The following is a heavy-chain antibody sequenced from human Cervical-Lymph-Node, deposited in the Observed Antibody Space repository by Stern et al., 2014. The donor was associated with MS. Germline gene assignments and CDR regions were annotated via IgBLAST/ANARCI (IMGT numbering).Heavy chain of an antibody. J-gene: IGHJ6*02. CDR2: IYPGDSDI. CDR1: GDTFTNHW. CDR3: ARQGHAGISKAYYFYGMDV. D-gene: IGHD1-14*01. Sequence: EMQLVQSGEEVKKPGESLKISCKGSGDTFTNHWIAWVRQMPGKGLEWMGIIYPGDSDIRYSPSFQGQVTISADKSISTAYLQWSSLQASDTAIYFCARQGHAGISKAYYFYGMDVWGQGTTVTVSS. V-gene: IGHV5-51*01.